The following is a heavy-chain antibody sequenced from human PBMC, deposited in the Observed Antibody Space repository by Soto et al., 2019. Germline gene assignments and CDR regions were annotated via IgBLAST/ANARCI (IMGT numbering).Heavy chain of an antibody. CDR3: ARLDIAVAGRDYYYYGMDV. V-gene: IGHV1-18*01. Sequence: GSSVKVSCKASGYTFTSYGISWVRQAPGQGLEWMGWISAYNGNTNYAQKLQGRVTMTTDTSTSTAYMELRSLRSDDTAVYYCARLDIAVAGRDYYYYGMDVWGQGTTVTVSS. CDR1: GYTFTSYG. CDR2: ISAYNGNT. D-gene: IGHD6-19*01. J-gene: IGHJ6*02.